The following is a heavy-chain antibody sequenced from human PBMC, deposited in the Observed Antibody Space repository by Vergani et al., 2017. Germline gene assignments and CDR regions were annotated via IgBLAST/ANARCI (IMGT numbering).Heavy chain of an antibody. D-gene: IGHD1-20*01. CDR2: ISASGAPT. Sequence: EVQLVESGGGLVQPGRSLRLSCAASGFIFSTHAMSWVRQAPGKGLYWVSGISASGAPTYYADSVTGRVTISRDNSRNTLYLQMNSLSVEDTAVYYCARAYGRYDWFDYWCQRTLVTVSS. J-gene: IGHJ4*01. CDR3: ARAYGRYDWFDY. V-gene: IGHV3-23*04. CDR1: GFIFSTHA.